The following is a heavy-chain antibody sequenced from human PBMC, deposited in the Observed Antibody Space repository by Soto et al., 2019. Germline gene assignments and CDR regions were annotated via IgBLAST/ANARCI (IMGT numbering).Heavy chain of an antibody. CDR3: ARQKRGYSYGGPFDS. J-gene: IGHJ4*02. Sequence: GESLKISCKGSGYTFTIYWIAWVRQMPGKGLEWMGIIYPGDSDTRYSPSFQGQVTISVDKSISTAYLQWSSLKASDSAMYYCARQKRGYSYGGPFDSWGQGTLVTVSS. D-gene: IGHD5-18*01. CDR1: GYTFTIYW. V-gene: IGHV5-51*01. CDR2: IYPGDSDT.